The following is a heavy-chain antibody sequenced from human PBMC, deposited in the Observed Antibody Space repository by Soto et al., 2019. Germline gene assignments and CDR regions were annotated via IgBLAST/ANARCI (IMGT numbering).Heavy chain of an antibody. J-gene: IGHJ3*01. CDR2: ISHSVST. D-gene: IGHD3-22*01. Sequence: VQLQEAGPGLVKASGALSLTCDISGVSISSYNWWTWVRQPPGKGLPWIGAISHSVSTNYNPSLKIRVTITVDKSKNQFSLMLTSVTAPDTAAYSSATFRSGYNQTDASDVWGQGTIVTVSS. CDR3: ATFRSGYNQTDASDV. CDR1: GVSISSYNW. V-gene: IGHV4-4*02.